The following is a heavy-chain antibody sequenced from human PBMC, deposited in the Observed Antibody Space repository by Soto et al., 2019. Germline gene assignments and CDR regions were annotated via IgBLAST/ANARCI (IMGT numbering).Heavy chain of an antibody. D-gene: IGHD3-3*01. J-gene: IGHJ5*02. CDR3: ARVFYDFWSGYHWFDP. V-gene: IGHV1-3*01. CDR2: INAGNGNT. CDR1: GYTFTSYA. Sequence: GASVKVSCKASGYTFTSYAMHWVRQAPGQRLEWMGWINAGNGNTKYSQKFQGRVTITRDTSASTAYMELSSLRSEDTAVYYCARVFYDFWSGYHWFDPWGQGTLVPVSS.